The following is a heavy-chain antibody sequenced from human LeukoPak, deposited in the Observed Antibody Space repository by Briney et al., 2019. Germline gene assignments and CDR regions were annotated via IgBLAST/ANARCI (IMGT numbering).Heavy chain of an antibody. Sequence: GGSLRLSCAASGFTFSSYWMHWVRQVPAKGLVWLSRIDNDGSSTSYADSVKGRFTISRDNAKNALYLQLNSLRAEDTGVYYCARAEYSSSWIFDYWGQGTLVTVSS. V-gene: IGHV3-74*01. CDR1: GFTFSSYW. D-gene: IGHD6-13*01. CDR3: ARAEYSSSWIFDY. J-gene: IGHJ4*02. CDR2: IDNDGSST.